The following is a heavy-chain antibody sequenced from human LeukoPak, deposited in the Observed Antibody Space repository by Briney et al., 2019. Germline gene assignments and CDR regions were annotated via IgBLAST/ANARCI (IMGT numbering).Heavy chain of an antibody. CDR3: ARAIQFGGYFDY. CDR1: GFTVSRDH. D-gene: IGHD2-15*01. V-gene: IGHV3-53*01. J-gene: IGHJ4*02. CDR2: IYGGGTT. Sequence: GGSLRLSCAASGFTVSRDHMSWVRQAPGKGLEWVSVIYGGGTTHYADSARGRLTISRDNSKNTLYLQMNSLRADDTAVYYCARAIQFGGYFDYWGQGTLVTVSS.